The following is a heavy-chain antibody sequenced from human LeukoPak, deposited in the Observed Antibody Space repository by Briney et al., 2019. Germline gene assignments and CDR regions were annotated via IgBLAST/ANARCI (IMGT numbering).Heavy chain of an antibody. CDR1: GGSISSYY. Sequence: SETLSLTCTVSGGSISSYYWSWIRQPPGKGLEWIGDIYYSGSTNYTPSLKSRVTISVDTSKNQFSLKLSSVTAADTAVYYCARSHSVWTSFDYWGQGTLVTVSS. CDR3: ARSHSVWTSFDY. J-gene: IGHJ4*02. V-gene: IGHV4-59*01. D-gene: IGHD3/OR15-3a*01. CDR2: IYYSGST.